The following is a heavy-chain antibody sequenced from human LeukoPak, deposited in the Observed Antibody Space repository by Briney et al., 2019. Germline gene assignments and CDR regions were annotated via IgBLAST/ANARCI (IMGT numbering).Heavy chain of an antibody. CDR2: IIPIFGTA. V-gene: IGHV1-69*13. D-gene: IGHD2-21*01. CDR1: GGTFSSYA. J-gene: IGHJ4*02. Sequence: SVKVSCKASGGTFSSYAISWVRQAPGQGLEWMGGIIPIFGTANYAQKFQGRVTITADESTSTAYMELSSLRSEGTAVYYCTRYGDYPFDYWGQGTLVTVSS. CDR3: TRYGDYPFDY.